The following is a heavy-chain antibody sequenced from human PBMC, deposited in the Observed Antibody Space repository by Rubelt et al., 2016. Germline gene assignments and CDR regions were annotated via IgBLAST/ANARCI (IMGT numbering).Heavy chain of an antibody. J-gene: IGHJ4*02. D-gene: IGHD4-17*01. Sequence: QVQLGQSAAEVKKPGASVKVSCKASGYTFTYCSLHWLQQATGQGLEGMRWLTLYNGNTNYAKKFQGRVTITRDMSLRTAYIGRSSLRSEDSAVYYCAIRQPDYGDLDFDYWGQGTLVTVSS. CDR3: AIRQPDYGDLDFDY. CDR1: GYTFTYCS. V-gene: IGHV1-68*02. CDR2: LTLYNGNT.